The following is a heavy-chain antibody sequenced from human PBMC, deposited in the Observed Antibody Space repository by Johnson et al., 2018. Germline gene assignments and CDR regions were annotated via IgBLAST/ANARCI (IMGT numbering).Heavy chain of an antibody. J-gene: IGHJ3*02. CDR2: IYPGDPDT. Sequence: VQLVQSGAELKKXGESLKLSCKGSGYSFTSYWIGWVRQMPGKGLEWMGIIYPGDPDTRYSPAFQGQVTLSADKSISTAYLQWSSLKASDTAMAYGARHSSYRGFSDAFDIWGQGTMVTVSS. CDR3: ARHSSYRGFSDAFDI. CDR1: GYSFTSYW. V-gene: IGHV5-51*01. D-gene: IGHD1-26*01.